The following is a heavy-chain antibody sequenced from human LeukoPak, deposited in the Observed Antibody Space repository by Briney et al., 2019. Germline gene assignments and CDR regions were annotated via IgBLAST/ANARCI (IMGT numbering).Heavy chain of an antibody. J-gene: IGHJ5*02. Sequence: PSEPLSLTCTVSGGSISSYYWSWIRQPPGKGLEWIGYIYYNGSTNYNPSLKSRVTISVDTPKNQFSLKLRSVTAADTAVYYCARDPHFYYDSSGYRWFDPWGQGTLVTVSS. CDR2: IYYNGST. V-gene: IGHV4-59*01. D-gene: IGHD3-22*01. CDR1: GGSISSYY. CDR3: ARDPHFYYDSSGYRWFDP.